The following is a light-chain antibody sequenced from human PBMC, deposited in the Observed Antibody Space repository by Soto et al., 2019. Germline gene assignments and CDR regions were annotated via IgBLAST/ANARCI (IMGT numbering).Light chain of an antibody. V-gene: IGKV3-15*01. CDR2: GAS. J-gene: IGKJ1*01. CDR3: LQYHNWPRT. CDR1: QSVSSSY. Sequence: EIVLTQSPGTLSLSPGERVTLPCRASQSVSSSYLAWYQQKPGQAPRLLIYGASIRATSFPARFSGSGSGTEFTLTIRSLQSEDVAIYYCLQYHNWPRTFGQGAKVDIK.